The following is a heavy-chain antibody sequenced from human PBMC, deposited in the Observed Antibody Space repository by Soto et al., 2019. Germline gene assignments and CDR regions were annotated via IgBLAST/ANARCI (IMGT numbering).Heavy chain of an antibody. CDR2: ISLGGGTDT. CDR1: GFTFSSYA. CDR3: AKETVAGPVRYYFDY. V-gene: IGHV3-23*01. Sequence: GGSLRLSCAAYGFTFSSYAMSWVRQAPGKGLEWVSIISLGGGTDTFYADSVKGRFTISRDNSKNTLYMQMNSLRAEDTAVYYCAKETVAGPVRYYFDYWGQGT. D-gene: IGHD6-19*01. J-gene: IGHJ4*02.